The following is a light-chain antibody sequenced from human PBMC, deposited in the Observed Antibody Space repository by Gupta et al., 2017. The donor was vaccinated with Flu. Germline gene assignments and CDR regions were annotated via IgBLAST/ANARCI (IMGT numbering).Light chain of an antibody. CDR3: SSYTSSSTPWV. J-gene: IGLJ3*02. Sequence: QSDITQTASVCGSPAQSITISRTGTSSDVGGYNYVSWYQQHPGKAPKLLIYEVSNRPSGVSNRFSGSKSGNTASLTISGLQAEDEADYYCSSYTSSSTPWVFGGGTKLTVL. CDR1: SSDVGGYNY. V-gene: IGLV2-14*01. CDR2: EVS.